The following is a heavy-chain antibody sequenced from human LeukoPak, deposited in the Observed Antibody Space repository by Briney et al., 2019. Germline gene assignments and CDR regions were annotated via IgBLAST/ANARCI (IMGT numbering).Heavy chain of an antibody. J-gene: IGHJ6*03. CDR2: ISSSSYI. D-gene: IGHD6-13*01. V-gene: IGHV3-21*01. CDR1: GFTFSSYS. Sequence: GGSLRLSCAASGFTFSSYSMNWVRQAPGKGLEWVSSISSSSYIYYADSVKGRFTISRDNAKNSLYLQMNSLRAEDTAVYYCAKDSVPGTYYYYMDVWGKGTTVTISS. CDR3: AKDSVPGTYYYYMDV.